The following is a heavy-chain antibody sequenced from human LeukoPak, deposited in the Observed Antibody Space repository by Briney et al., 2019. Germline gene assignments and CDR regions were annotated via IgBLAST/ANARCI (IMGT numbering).Heavy chain of an antibody. V-gene: IGHV3-30-3*01. CDR1: GFTFSSYA. Sequence: PGRSLRLSCAASGFTFSSYAMHWVRQAPGKGLEWVAVISYDGSNKYYADSVKGRFTISRDNSKNTLYLQMNSLRAEDTAVYYCARDLGVGAIRPILDYWGQGTLVTVSS. D-gene: IGHD1-26*01. CDR2: ISYDGSNK. J-gene: IGHJ4*02. CDR3: ARDLGVGAIRPILDY.